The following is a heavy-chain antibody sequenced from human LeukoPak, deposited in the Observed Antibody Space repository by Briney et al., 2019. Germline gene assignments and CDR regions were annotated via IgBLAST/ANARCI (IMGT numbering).Heavy chain of an antibody. Sequence: PSETLSLTCTVSGGSIDGYYWNWIRQPAGRGLEWIGRTYSKGSTNSNPSLRSRITMSVDTSKSQFSLKVSSVTAADTAVYYCARVSSSSGYYFDYWGQGTLVTVSS. CDR2: TYSKGST. V-gene: IGHV4-4*07. CDR3: ARVSSSSGYYFDY. J-gene: IGHJ4*02. D-gene: IGHD6-19*01. CDR1: GGSIDGYY.